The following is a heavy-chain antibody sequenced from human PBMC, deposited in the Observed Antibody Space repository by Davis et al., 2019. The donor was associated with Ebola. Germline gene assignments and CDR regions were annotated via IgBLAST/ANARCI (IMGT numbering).Heavy chain of an antibody. Sequence: AASVKVSCKASGYTFTGHYMHRVRQAPGPGLEWMGWINPNSGGTKYAQKFQGWVTMTRDTSTSKVYMELSSLRSEDTAVYYCAREGGYSYGPRDYYYYYGMDVWGQGTTVTVSS. V-gene: IGHV1-2*04. J-gene: IGHJ6*02. D-gene: IGHD5-18*01. CDR2: INPNSGGT. CDR1: GYTFTGHY. CDR3: AREGGYSYGPRDYYYYYGMDV.